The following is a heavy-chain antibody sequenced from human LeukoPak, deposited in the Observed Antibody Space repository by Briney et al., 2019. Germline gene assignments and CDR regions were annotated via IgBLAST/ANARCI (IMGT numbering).Heavy chain of an antibody. D-gene: IGHD6-19*01. CDR2: IYPGDSDT. Sequence: RGESLKISCKGSGFSFTNYWIGWVRQVPGKGLEWMGIIYPGDSDTRYSPSFQGPVTISPDKSIGPAYLQRSSLKASDTAMYYCARHQGGYSSGWKDYWGQGTLVTVSS. J-gene: IGHJ4*02. CDR1: GFSFTNYW. CDR3: ARHQGGYSSGWKDY. V-gene: IGHV5-51*01.